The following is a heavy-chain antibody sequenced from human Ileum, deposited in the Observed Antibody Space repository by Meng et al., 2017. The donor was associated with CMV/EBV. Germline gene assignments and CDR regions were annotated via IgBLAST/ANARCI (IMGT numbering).Heavy chain of an antibody. CDR3: ARGPYSSSWSSFDY. V-gene: IGHV4-4*07. D-gene: IGHD6-13*01. CDR2: IYTSGST. Sequence: RLQESGPGLLNPSETLSLTCTVSRGSISSDYWSWIRQPAGKGLEWIGRIYTSGSTNYNPSLKSRVTMSVDTSKTQFSLKLSSVTAADTAVYYCARGPYSSSWSSFDYWGQGTLVTVSS. CDR1: RGSISSDY. J-gene: IGHJ4*02.